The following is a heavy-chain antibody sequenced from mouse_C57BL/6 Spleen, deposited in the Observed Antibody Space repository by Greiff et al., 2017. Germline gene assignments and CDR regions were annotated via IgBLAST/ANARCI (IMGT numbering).Heavy chain of an antibody. J-gene: IGHJ2*01. CDR1: GYTFTSYW. Sequence: VQLQQPGAELVMPGASVKLSCKASGYTFTSYWMHWVKQRPGQGLEWIGEIDPSDSYTNYNQKFKGKSTLTVDKSASTAYMQLSSLTSEDSAVYYCAIWSDYFDYWGQGITLTVSS. CDR2: IDPSDSYT. D-gene: IGHD1-1*02. V-gene: IGHV1-69*01. CDR3: AIWSDYFDY.